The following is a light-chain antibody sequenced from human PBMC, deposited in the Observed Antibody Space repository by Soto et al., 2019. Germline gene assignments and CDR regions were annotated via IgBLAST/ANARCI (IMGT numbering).Light chain of an antibody. J-gene: IGLJ1*01. Sequence: QSALTQPASVSGSPGQSITISCSGTSSDVGGYDFVSWYQQYPGRTPKLLIYEVSNRPSGVSDRFSGSKSGNTASLTISGLQAEDEAAYSCSSYTTTTTLLFGAGTKLTVL. CDR3: SSYTTTTTLL. CDR2: EVS. V-gene: IGLV2-14*01. CDR1: SSDVGGYDF.